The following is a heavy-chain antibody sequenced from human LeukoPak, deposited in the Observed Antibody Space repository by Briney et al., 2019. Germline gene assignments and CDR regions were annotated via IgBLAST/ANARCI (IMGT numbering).Heavy chain of an antibody. D-gene: IGHD3-3*01. CDR1: GFSFNNYG. CDR2: ISYDGSDK. J-gene: IGHJ3*01. CDR3: AKQYYDFWGGYLADAFDL. Sequence: GGSLRLSCAASGFSFNNYGMHWVRQAPGKGLEWVAVISYDGSDKYYADSVKGRFTISRDNSKNTLYLQMNSLRAEDTAVYYCAKQYYDFWGGYLADAFDLWGQGTMVSVSS. V-gene: IGHV3-30*18.